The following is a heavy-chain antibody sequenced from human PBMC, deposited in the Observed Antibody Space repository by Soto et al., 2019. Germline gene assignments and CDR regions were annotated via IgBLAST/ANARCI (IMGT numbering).Heavy chain of an antibody. Sequence: SETLSLTCTVSGGSISSGDYYWSWIRQHPGKGLEWIGYIYYSGSTYYNPSLKSRVTISVDTSKNQFSLKLSSVTAADTAVYYCARDLYAAGYSSSWDYYYYYGMDVWGQGTTVT. V-gene: IGHV4-31*03. D-gene: IGHD6-13*01. CDR1: GGSISSGDYY. CDR3: ARDLYAAGYSSSWDYYYYYGMDV. CDR2: IYYSGST. J-gene: IGHJ6*02.